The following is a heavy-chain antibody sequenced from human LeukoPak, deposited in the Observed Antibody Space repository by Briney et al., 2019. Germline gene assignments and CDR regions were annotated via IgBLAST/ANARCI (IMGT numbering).Heavy chain of an antibody. CDR2: IRYDGSNQ. CDR1: GFTFSTYA. J-gene: IGHJ4*02. CDR3: AKPLSNYDFWSGYKN. D-gene: IGHD3-3*01. Sequence: SGGSVTLSCAASGFTFSTYAMHWVRQAPGRGLEWVAFIRYDGSNQYYADSVRGRFTISRDNSNNTLYLQANSLRPEDTAVYYCAKPLSNYDFWSGYKNWGQGTLVTISS. V-gene: IGHV3-30*02.